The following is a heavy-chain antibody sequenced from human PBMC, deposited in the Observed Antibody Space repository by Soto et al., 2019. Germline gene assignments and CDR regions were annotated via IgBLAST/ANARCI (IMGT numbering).Heavy chain of an antibody. CDR1: GYTLTELS. CDR2: FDPEDGGT. Sequence: ASVKVSCKVSGYTLTELSMHWVRQAPGKGLEWMGGFDPEDGGTIYAQKFQGRVTMTEDTSTDTAYMELSSLRSEDTAVYYCATDRRAARYFDYWGQGTLVTVSS. D-gene: IGHD6-6*01. CDR3: ATDRRAARYFDY. J-gene: IGHJ4*02. V-gene: IGHV1-24*01.